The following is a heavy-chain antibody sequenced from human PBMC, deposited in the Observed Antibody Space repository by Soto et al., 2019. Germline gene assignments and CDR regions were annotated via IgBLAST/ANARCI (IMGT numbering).Heavy chain of an antibody. V-gene: IGHV3-21*01. CDR2: ITSSSSYI. J-gene: IGHJ4*02. Sequence: GGSLRLSCAASGFTSSLYSMIWVRQAPGKGLEWVASITSSSSYIYYEDSLKGRFTISRDNAKNSLFLQLDSLRAEDTAVYFCVRARSTDSRPDYWGQGTLVTVSS. D-gene: IGHD3-22*01. CDR3: VRARSTDSRPDY. CDR1: GFTSSLYS.